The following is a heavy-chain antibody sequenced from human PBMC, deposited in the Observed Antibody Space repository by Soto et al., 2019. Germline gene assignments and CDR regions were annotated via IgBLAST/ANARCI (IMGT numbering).Heavy chain of an antibody. V-gene: IGHV3-21*01. CDR2: ITSSSSYI. J-gene: IGHJ4*02. Sequence: GGSLRLSCAASGFTSSLYSMIWVRQAPGKGLEWVASITSSSSYIYYEDSLKGRFTISRDNAKNSLFLQLDSLRAEDTAVYFCVRARSTDSRPDYWGQGTLVTVSS. D-gene: IGHD3-22*01. CDR3: VRARSTDSRPDY. CDR1: GFTSSLYS.